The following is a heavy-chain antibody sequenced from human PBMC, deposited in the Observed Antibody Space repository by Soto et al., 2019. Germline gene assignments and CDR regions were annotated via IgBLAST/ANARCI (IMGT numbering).Heavy chain of an antibody. V-gene: IGHV3-48*02. J-gene: IGHJ6*02. Sequence: EVPLVESGGVLVQRGGSVRLSCAASGFTLSIYSMNWVRQAPRKGLEWISYISGNGNSIYYADSVKGRFTISRDNAKNSLYLQMNSLRDEDTAVYYCARGFDLQYGMDVWGQGTTVTVSS. CDR3: ARGFDLQYGMDV. CDR2: ISGNGNSI. D-gene: IGHD3-10*01. CDR1: GFTLSIYS.